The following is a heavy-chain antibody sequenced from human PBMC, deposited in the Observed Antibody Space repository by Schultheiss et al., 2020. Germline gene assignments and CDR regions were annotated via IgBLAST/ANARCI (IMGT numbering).Heavy chain of an antibody. Sequence: GESLKISCAASGFTFSSYAMHWVRQAPGKGLEWVSAISGSGGSTYYADSVKGRFTISRDNSKNTLYLQMNSLRAEDTAVYYCAKFPGYSYGYYFDYWGQGTLVTVSS. J-gene: IGHJ4*02. CDR1: GFTFSSYA. V-gene: IGHV3-23*01. CDR2: ISGSGGST. D-gene: IGHD5-18*01. CDR3: AKFPGYSYGYYFDY.